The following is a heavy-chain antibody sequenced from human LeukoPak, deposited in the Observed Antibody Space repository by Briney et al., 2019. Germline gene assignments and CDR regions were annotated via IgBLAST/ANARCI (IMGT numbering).Heavy chain of an antibody. J-gene: IGHJ4*02. CDR1: GFTFSSYA. V-gene: IGHV3-23*01. D-gene: IGHD6-19*01. CDR3: AKLKQWQPQRYFCEY. Sequence: PGGSLRLSCAASGFTFSSYAMSWVRQAPAKGLEWVSTFSGTSSTSYADAVQGRVTISRDNSKNTLYLQLNSLRAEDTAVYYCAKLKQWQPQRYFCEYWGEGARVTVAS. CDR2: FSGTSST.